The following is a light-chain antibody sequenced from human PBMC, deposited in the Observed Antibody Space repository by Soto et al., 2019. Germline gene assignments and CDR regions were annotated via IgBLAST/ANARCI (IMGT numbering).Light chain of an antibody. CDR1: QSVSVNY. CDR3: PHDGSSRT. J-gene: IGKJ4*02. Sequence: EVLLTQSPGTLCLSPGERPTLSGRASQSVSVNYLAWYQQKPGQAPSLLIHGESSRATGISDRFSGSGSGTDFTLTISRLEPEDFAVYYCPHDGSSRTVGRGTQVEIK. V-gene: IGKV3-20*01. CDR2: GES.